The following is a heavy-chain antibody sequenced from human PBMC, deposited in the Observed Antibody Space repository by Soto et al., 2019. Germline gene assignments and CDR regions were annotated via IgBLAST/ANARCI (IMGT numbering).Heavy chain of an antibody. V-gene: IGHV4-59*08. CDR2: IYYNGNT. CDR3: GRLPYRAEGWFDT. CDR1: GGSISPYY. D-gene: IGHD3-16*02. J-gene: IGHJ5*02. Sequence: QVQLQESGPGLVKSSETLSLTCTVSGGSISPYYWNWIRQSPGKGLEWIGYIYYNGNTNYNPSLKSRATISIDTSKHQFSLKLTSVTAADTALYYCGRLPYRAEGWFDTWGQGTLVTVSS.